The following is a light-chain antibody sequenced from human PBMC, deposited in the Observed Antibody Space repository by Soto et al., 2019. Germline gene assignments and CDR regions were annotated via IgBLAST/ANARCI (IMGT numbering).Light chain of an antibody. Sequence: QSALTQPASVSGSPGQSITISCTGTSSDVGAYNYVSWYQQYPGKAPKLMIYEVKKRPSGVSNRFSGSRSGSTASLTISGLPAEDEADYYCSSYTTNSTGGYVFGTGTKLTVL. CDR2: EVK. CDR3: SSYTTNSTGGYV. CDR1: SSDVGAYNY. V-gene: IGLV2-14*01. J-gene: IGLJ1*01.